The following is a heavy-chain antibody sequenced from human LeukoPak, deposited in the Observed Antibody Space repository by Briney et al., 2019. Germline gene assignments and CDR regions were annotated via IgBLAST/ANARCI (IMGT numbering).Heavy chain of an antibody. Sequence: SETLSLTCAVYGGSFSGYYWSWIRQPPGKGLEWIGEINHSGSTNYNPSLKSRVTISVDTSKNQFSLKLSSVTAADTAVYYCARNRGGSGSYSDYWGQGTLVTASS. CDR1: GGSFSGYY. CDR3: ARNRGGSGSYSDY. CDR2: INHSGST. D-gene: IGHD3-10*01. J-gene: IGHJ4*02. V-gene: IGHV4-34*01.